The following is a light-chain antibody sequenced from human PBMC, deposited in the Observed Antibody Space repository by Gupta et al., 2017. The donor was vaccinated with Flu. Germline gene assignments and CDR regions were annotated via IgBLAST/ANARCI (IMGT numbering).Light chain of an antibody. V-gene: IGLV1-47*01. J-gene: IGLJ3*02. Sequence: RVTVSCSGSSSKIGRNYVCWYQQLPGTAPKLLLYRNYKRPSGVPDRLSGSKSGTSASLAISGLRSEDEADYYCAAWDDSRSSWVFGGGTKLTVL. CDR3: AAWDDSRSSWV. CDR2: RNY. CDR1: SSKIGRNY.